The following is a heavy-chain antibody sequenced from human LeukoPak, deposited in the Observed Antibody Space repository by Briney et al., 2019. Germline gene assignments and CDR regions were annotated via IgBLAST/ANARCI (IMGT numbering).Heavy chain of an antibody. CDR2: IYYSGST. D-gene: IGHD3-10*01. V-gene: IGHV4-39*01. J-gene: IGHJ3*02. CDR1: GGSISSSSYY. Sequence: KPSETLSLTCTVSGGSISSSSYYWGWIRQPPGKGLEWIGSIYYSGSTYYNPSLKSRVTISVDTSKNQFSLKLSSVTAADTAVYYCARRYISMVDDAFDIWGQGTMVTVSS. CDR3: ARRYISMVDDAFDI.